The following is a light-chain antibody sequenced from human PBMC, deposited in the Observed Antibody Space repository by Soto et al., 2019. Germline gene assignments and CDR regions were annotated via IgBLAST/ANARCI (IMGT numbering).Light chain of an antibody. CDR3: QQRSRWPTNT. CDR2: GTS. J-gene: IGKJ5*01. V-gene: IGKV3-11*02. CDR1: QRLXRY. Sequence: EIGLTQSPFTLSLSPGESFTLPFRASQRLXRYFVWFEQRPGQARRVPISGTSNRATGIPARFIGSGSGRDFTLTISSLKPEDFAVYYCQQRSRWPTNTFGQGTRLDIK.